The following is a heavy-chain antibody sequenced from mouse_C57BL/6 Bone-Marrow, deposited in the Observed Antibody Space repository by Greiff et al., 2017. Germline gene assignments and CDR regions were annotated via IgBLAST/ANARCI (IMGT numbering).Heavy chain of an antibody. CDR2: IYPRSGNP. D-gene: IGHD1-1*01. V-gene: IGHV1-81*01. J-gene: IGHJ3*01. Sequence: QVQLKESGAELARPGASVKLSCKASGYTFTSYGISWVKQRTGQGLEWIGEIYPRSGNPYYTEKFKGKATLTADKSSSTAYMELRSLTSEDSAVYFCVYYYGSAWFAYWGQGTLVTVSA. CDR1: GYTFTSYG. CDR3: VYYYGSAWFAY.